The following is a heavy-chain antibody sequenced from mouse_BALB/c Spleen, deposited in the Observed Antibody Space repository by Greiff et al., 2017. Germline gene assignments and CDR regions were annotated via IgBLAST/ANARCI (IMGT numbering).Heavy chain of an antibody. J-gene: IGHJ2*01. V-gene: IGHV5-4*02. CDR3: AREGDGDY. D-gene: IGHD3-3*01. CDR2: ISDGGSYT. Sequence: EVKVVESGGGLVKPGGSLKLSCAASGFTFSDYYMYWVRQTPEKRLEWVATISDGGSYTYYPDSVKGRFTISRDNAKNNLYLQMSSLKSEDTAMYYWAREGDGDYWGQGTTLTVSS. CDR1: GFTFSDYY.